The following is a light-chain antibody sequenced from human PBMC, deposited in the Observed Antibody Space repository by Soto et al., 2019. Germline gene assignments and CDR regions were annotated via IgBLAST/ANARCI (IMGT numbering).Light chain of an antibody. J-gene: IGLJ1*01. Sequence: QSVLTQPASVSGSPGQSITISCTGTSSDVGAYNYVSWYQQHPGRAPKVVIYAVSGRPSGVSNRFSGSKSDNTASLTISGLQAEDEADYYCISYTNRRTYVFGTGTKLTVL. V-gene: IGLV2-14*01. CDR2: AVS. CDR3: ISYTNRRTYV. CDR1: SSDVGAYNY.